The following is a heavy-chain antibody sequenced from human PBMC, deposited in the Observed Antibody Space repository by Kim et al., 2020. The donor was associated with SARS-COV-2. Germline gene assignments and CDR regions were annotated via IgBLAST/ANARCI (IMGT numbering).Heavy chain of an antibody. CDR3: TGLPHLGTTFYD. Sequence: SETLSLTCAVTGGSVTSSSHCWGWVRQPPARGLEWLATVYHSGGTYYNPSLKNRVAISVDTSKNQFSLTLASVTAAATAIYFCTGLPHLGTTFYDWGQGT. J-gene: IGHJ4*02. V-gene: IGHV4-39*01. D-gene: IGHD7-27*01. CDR2: VYHSGGT. CDR1: GGSVTSSSHC.